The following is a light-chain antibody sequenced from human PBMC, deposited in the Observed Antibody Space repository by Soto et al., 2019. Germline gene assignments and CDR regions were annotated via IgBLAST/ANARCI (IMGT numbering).Light chain of an antibody. Sequence: QSVLTEPASVSGSPEQSFTISCTVTDSDVNGYNYVSWYQQHPGKAPKLMIYDVSNRPSGVSNRLSGSKSGNTASLTISGLQAEDEADYYCSSYTSSSTGVFGTRTKVTDL. J-gene: IGLJ1*01. CDR3: SSYTSSSTGV. CDR1: DSDVNGYNY. V-gene: IGLV2-14*01. CDR2: DVS.